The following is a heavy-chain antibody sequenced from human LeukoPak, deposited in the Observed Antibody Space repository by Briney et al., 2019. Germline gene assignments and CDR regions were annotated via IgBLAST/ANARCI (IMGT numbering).Heavy chain of an antibody. J-gene: IGHJ4*02. CDR2: ISGDGGST. CDR3: AKGSPPGIAAAGSTLWDY. V-gene: IGHV3-43*02. Sequence: GGSLRLSCAASGFTFDNYAMHWVRQAPGKGLEWASLISGDGGSTYYADSVKGRFTISRDNSKNSLYLQMNSLRTEDTALYYCAKGSPPGIAAAGSTLWDYWGQGTLVTVSS. D-gene: IGHD6-13*01. CDR1: GFTFDNYA.